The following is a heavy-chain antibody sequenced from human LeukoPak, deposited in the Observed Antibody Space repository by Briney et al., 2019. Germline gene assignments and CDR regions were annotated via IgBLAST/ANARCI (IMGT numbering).Heavy chain of an antibody. Sequence: GSLRLSCAASGFTFSSYWMSWVRQAPGRGLDWVANIKQGGSEKYYVDSVKGRFTISRDDAKSSLYLQMNSLRAEDTAVYYCARIYCSSISCHFDYWGQGTLVTVSS. CDR1: GFTFSSYW. CDR2: IKQGGSEK. D-gene: IGHD2-2*01. J-gene: IGHJ4*02. V-gene: IGHV3-7*01. CDR3: ARIYCSSISCHFDY.